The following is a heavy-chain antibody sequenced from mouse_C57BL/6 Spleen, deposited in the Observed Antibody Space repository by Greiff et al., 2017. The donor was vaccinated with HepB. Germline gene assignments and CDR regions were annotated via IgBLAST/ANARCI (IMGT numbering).Heavy chain of an antibody. D-gene: IGHD2-5*01. V-gene: IGHV1-18*01. CDR1: GYTFTDYN. CDR2: INPNNGGT. J-gene: IGHJ4*01. Sequence: EVQLQQSGPELVKPGASVKIPCKASGYTFTDYNMDWVKQSHGKSLEWIGDINPNNGGTIYNQKFKGKATLTVDKSSSTAYMELRSLTSEDTAVYYCARRSASYYSNAMDYWGQGTSVTVSS. CDR3: ARRSASYYSNAMDY.